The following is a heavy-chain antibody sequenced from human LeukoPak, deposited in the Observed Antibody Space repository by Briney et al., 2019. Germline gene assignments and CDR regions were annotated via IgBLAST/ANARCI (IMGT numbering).Heavy chain of an antibody. CDR2: IYHTGTT. J-gene: IGHJ4*02. CDR3: ARRKNYYDSSGYYVLRVWDY. D-gene: IGHD3-22*01. Sequence: SETLSLTCTVSGYSISSDYYWGWIRQPPGKGLEWIGSIYHTGTTYYNPSLKSRVTISIDTSKNQFSLNLSSMTAADTAVYYCARRKNYYDSSGYYVLRVWDYWGQGTLVTVSS. CDR1: GYSISSDYY. V-gene: IGHV4-38-2*02.